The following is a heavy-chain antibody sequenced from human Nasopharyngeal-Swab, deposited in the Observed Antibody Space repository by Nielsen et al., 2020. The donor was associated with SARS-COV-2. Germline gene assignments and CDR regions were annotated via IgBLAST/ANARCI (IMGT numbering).Heavy chain of an antibody. CDR3: ARGRWGGCYCDY. D-gene: IGHD1-26*01. CDR1: GGSFSSYY. Sequence: SESLSLTCAVYGGSFSSYYWSWIRQPPGKGLEWIGEINHSGSTNYNPSFKSRVTISVETSKNQFSLKQSSVTAADTAVYYCARGRWGGCYCDYWGQGTLVTVSS. CDR2: INHSGST. V-gene: IGHV4-34*01. J-gene: IGHJ4*02.